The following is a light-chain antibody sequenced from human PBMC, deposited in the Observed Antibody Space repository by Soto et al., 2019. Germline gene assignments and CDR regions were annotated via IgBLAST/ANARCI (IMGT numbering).Light chain of an antibody. V-gene: IGKV1-17*03. CDR3: LQHNSYPHT. J-gene: IGKJ2*01. CDR1: QGISIS. CDR2: AAS. Sequence: DIRMTQSPSAISASLGDRVTITCRASQGISISLAWFQQQPGKVPQRLIYAASSLQSGVPSRFSGSGSETEFTLTISSLQPEDSATYYCLQHNSYPHTFGQGTKVEIK.